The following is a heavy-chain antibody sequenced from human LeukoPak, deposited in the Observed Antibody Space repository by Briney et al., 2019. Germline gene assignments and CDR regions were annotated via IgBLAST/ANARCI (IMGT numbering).Heavy chain of an antibody. J-gene: IGHJ6*02. CDR1: DGSFSTNY. CDR2: IFYSGGT. CDR3: TRSGLTGMRKYPRADYYYYGMDV. Sequence: SETLSLTCSVSDGSFSTNYWSWIRQPPGKGLEWIGYIFYSGGTKYNPSLKSRVTISVDTSTNQFSLKLSSVTAADTAVYFCTRSGLTGMRKYPRADYYYYGMDVWGQGTAVTVSS. V-gene: IGHV4-59*12. D-gene: IGHD2-2*02.